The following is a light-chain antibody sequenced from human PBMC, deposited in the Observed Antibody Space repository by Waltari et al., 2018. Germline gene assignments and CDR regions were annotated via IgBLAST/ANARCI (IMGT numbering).Light chain of an antibody. Sequence: EIVLTQSPGTLSFSPGERAPLSCRASQAISNSYLAWYQQKPGQAPRLLIYNASLRGTGIPDKFSGSGSGTDFTLTISRLEPEDFAVYYCQQYGSPPRTFGQGTKVEIK. CDR1: QAISNSY. CDR2: NAS. V-gene: IGKV3-20*01. CDR3: QQYGSPPRT. J-gene: IGKJ1*01.